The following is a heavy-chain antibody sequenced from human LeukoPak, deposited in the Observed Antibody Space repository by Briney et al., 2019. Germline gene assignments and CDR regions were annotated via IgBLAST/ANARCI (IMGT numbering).Heavy chain of an antibody. V-gene: IGHV1-69*01. CDR2: IIPIFGTA. CDR3: AVYYYDSSGYYSDY. Sequence: SVKVSCKASGGTFSSYAISWVRQAPGQGLEWMGGIIPIFGTANYAQKFQGRVTITADESTSTAYMGLSSLRSEDTAVCYCAVYYYDSSGYYSDYWGQGTLVTVSS. J-gene: IGHJ4*02. D-gene: IGHD3-22*01. CDR1: GGTFSSYA.